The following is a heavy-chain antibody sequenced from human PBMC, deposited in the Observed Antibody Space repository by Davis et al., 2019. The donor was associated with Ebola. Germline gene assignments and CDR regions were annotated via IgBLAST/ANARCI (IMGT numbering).Heavy chain of an antibody. D-gene: IGHD1-1*01. CDR1: GFTISSNY. CDR3: AKRASTTGWYFDY. J-gene: IGHJ4*02. V-gene: IGHV3-23*01. Sequence: PGGSLTLSCAASGFTISSNYMSWVRQAPGKGLEWVSAISGSGGSTYYADSVKGRFTIARDNSKNTMYLQMNSLRAEDTAVYYCAKRASTTGWYFDYWGQGTLVTVSS. CDR2: ISGSGGST.